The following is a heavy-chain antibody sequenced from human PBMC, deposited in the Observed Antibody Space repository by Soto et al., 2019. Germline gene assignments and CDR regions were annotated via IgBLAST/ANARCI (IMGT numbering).Heavy chain of an antibody. CDR3: ARRLQWQLRPLDS. D-gene: IGHD6-19*01. Sequence: QVQLVESGGGVVQPGRSLRLSCAASGLTFSDYFMHWVRQAPGKGLEWVSYINTLSSAIYYADSVKGRFTISRDNAKNSLYLQMNSLRAEDTAVYYCARRLQWQLRPLDSWGRGTLVTVSS. CDR2: INTLSSAI. J-gene: IGHJ4*02. CDR1: GLTFSDYF. V-gene: IGHV3-11*01.